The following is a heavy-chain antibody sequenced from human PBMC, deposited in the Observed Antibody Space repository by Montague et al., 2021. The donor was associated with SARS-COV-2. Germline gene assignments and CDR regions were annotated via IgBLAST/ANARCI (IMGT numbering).Heavy chain of an antibody. CDR1: GFTFSNIW. Sequence: SLRLSCAASGFTFSNIWMSWVRQAPGKGLEWVANIKPDESEKNYVDSFKGRFSISRDNAKNSLYLQMDNLRAEDTAIYYCAKNGGAHGLDVWGQGTSVSVSS. V-gene: IGHV3-7*01. CDR3: AKNGGAHGLDV. CDR2: IKPDESEK. J-gene: IGHJ6*02. D-gene: IGHD4-23*01.